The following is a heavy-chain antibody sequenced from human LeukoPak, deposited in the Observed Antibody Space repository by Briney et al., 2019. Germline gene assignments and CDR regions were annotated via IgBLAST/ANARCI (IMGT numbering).Heavy chain of an antibody. D-gene: IGHD1-26*01. V-gene: IGHV3-23*01. CDR3: AKGARWELPLDY. CDR2: ISGSGGRT. CDR1: GFTFSSYA. Sequence: GGSLRLSCAASGFTFSSYAMSWVRQAPGEGLEWVSAISGSGGRTYYADSVKGRFTIPRDNSMDTLYLQMNSLRANDTAVYYCAKGARWELPLDYWGQGTLVTVSS. J-gene: IGHJ4*02.